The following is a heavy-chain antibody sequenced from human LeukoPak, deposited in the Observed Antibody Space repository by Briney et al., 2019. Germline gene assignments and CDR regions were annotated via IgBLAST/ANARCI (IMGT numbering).Heavy chain of an antibody. V-gene: IGHV3-21*05. J-gene: IGHJ4*02. CDR3: ARDHSWAFDY. CDR2: IGLASGFT. D-gene: IGHD2-15*01. Sequence: GGSLTPSCAASGFIFSSYSMNWVRQAPGRGLEWISYIGLASGFTSYADSVKGRFTISSDTARNSLYLHMHSLRAEDTAVYYCARDHSWAFDYWGQGALVTVSS. CDR1: GFIFSSYS.